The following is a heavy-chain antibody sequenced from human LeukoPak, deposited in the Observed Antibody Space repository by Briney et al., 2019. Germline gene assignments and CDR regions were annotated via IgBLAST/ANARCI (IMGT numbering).Heavy chain of an antibody. CDR2: INPNSGGT. Sequence: ASVKVSCKASGYTFTGYYMHWVRQAPGQGLEWMGWINPNSGGTNYAQKFQGRVTMTRDTSISTAYMELSRLRSDDTAVYYCARWLGIAVARDLFYRRGPGTLGTGSS. CDR1: GYTFTGYY. CDR3: ARWLGIAVARDLFYR. V-gene: IGHV1-2*02. D-gene: IGHD6-19*01. J-gene: IGHJ4*02.